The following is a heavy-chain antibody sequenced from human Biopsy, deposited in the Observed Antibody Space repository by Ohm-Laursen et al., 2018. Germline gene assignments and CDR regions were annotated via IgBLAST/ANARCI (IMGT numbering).Heavy chain of an antibody. CDR3: ARHDLSDFWSGYPNFFDR. V-gene: IGHV4-39*01. CDR1: GGSITGRTHY. Sequence: SETLSLTCALSGGSITGRTHYWGWIRQTPGKGLEWIGTVYYSGTTYDNPSLKNRVIISVDTSKNQFSLSLKTVTAADTAVYYCARHDLSDFWSGYPNFFDRWGREPWSPSPQ. CDR2: VYYSGTT. J-gene: IGHJ5*02. D-gene: IGHD3-3*01.